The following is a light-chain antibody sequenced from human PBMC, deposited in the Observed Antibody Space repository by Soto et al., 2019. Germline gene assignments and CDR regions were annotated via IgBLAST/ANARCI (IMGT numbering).Light chain of an antibody. V-gene: IGKV3-15*01. Sequence: EIVMTQSPATLSVSPGERATLSCRASQSVSGNLAWYQQKPGQAPRLLIYGASTSATAIPARFSGSGSGTEFTLTISSRQSEDFAVYYCQEYNNWPPWTFGQGTKVEIK. CDR1: QSVSGN. CDR3: QEYNNWPPWT. J-gene: IGKJ1*01. CDR2: GAS.